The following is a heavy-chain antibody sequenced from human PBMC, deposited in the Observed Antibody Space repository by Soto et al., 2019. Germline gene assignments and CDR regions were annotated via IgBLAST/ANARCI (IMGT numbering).Heavy chain of an antibody. CDR2: ISSSSSYI. J-gene: IGHJ6*02. CDR3: AEAPYYYYGMDV. CDR1: GFTFSSYS. V-gene: IGHV3-21*01. Sequence: EVQLVESGGGLVKPGGSLRLSCAASGFTFSSYSMNWVRQAPGKGLEWVSSISSSSSYIYYADSVKGRFTISRDNAKNSLYLQMNSRRAEDTAVYYCAEAPYYYYGMDVWGQGTTVTVSS.